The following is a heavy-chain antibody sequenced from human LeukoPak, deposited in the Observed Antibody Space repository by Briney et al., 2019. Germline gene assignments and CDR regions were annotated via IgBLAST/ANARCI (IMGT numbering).Heavy chain of an antibody. D-gene: IGHD3/OR15-3a*01. CDR2: ISDTGGSA. J-gene: IGHJ3*02. CDR3: VREGPRGLAFDI. Sequence: PGGAPILSSADSGLTCRSHDMSWVRHATGRGVQWVLGISDTGGSASYADPVQGRFTISRDNSKNTLYLQMNGLRVEDTAVYYCVREGPRGLAFDIWGQGTMVTVSS. CDR1: GLTCRSHD. V-gene: IGHV3-23*01.